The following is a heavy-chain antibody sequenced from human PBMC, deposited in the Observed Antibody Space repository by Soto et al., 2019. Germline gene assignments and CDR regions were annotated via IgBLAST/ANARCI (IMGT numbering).Heavy chain of an antibody. J-gene: IGHJ4*02. CDR3: ATQRLGGDSSGSPFVY. CDR1: GYTFTGYY. CDR2: INPNSGGT. D-gene: IGHD3-22*01. Sequence: ASVKVSCKASGYTFTGYYMHWVRQAPGQGLEWMGWINPNSGGTNYAQKFQGWVTMTRDTSISTAYMELSRLTSDDTAIYYCATQRLGGDSSGSPFVYWGQGTLVTVSS. V-gene: IGHV1-2*04.